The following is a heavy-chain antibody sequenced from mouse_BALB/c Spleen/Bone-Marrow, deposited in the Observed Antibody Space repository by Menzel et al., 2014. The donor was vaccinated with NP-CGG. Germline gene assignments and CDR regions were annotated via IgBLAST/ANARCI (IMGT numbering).Heavy chain of an antibody. CDR1: GFTFSSYG. V-gene: IGHV5-6-3*01. D-gene: IGHD2-1*01. J-gene: IGHJ2*01. CDR2: INSNGGST. Sequence: DVKLVESGGGLVQPGGSLKLSWAASGFTFSSYGMSWVRQTPDKRLELVASINSNGGSTYYPDSVKGRFTISRDNAKKTLSLQKRSLKTEDTDVYYSARGNYGNYVDSFDYWGQGATLTVSS. CDR3: ARGNYGNYVDSFDY.